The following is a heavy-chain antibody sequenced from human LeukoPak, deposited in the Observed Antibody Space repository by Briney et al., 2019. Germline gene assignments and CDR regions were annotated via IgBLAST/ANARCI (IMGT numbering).Heavy chain of an antibody. CDR2: ISGSGGST. CDR1: GFTFSSYA. CDR3: AKGGHYYGSGSYVPYPPHLDFDY. J-gene: IGHJ4*02. V-gene: IGHV3-23*01. D-gene: IGHD3-10*01. Sequence: PGGSLRLSCAASGFTFSSYAMSWVRQAPGKGLEWVSAISGSGGSTYYADSVKGRFTISRDNSKNTLYLQMNSLRAEDTAVYYCAKGGHYYGSGSYVPYPPHLDFDYWGQGTLVTVSS.